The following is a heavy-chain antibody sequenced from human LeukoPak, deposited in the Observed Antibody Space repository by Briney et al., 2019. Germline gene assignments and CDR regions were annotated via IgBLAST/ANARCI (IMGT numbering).Heavy chain of an antibody. J-gene: IGHJ4*02. V-gene: IGHV1-24*01. CDR2: FDPEDGET. D-gene: IGHD5-12*01. CDR3: ATTLPKDIVATISIPFDY. CDR1: GYTLTELS. Sequence: ASVKVSCKVSGYTLTELSMHWVRQAPGKGLEWMGGFDPEDGETIYAQKFQGRVTMPEDTSTDTAYMELSSLRSEDTAVYYCATTLPKDIVATISIPFDYWGQGTLVTVSS.